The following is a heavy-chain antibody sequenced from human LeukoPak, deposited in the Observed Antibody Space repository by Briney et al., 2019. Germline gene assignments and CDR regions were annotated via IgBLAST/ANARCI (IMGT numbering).Heavy chain of an antibody. CDR2: INPNSGGT. Sequence: GASVKVSCKASGYTFTGYYMHWVRQAPGQGLEWMGWINPNSGGTNYAQKFQGRVTMTRHTSISTAYMELSRLRSDDTAVYYCARSPYGSGSYPQYWGQGTLVTASS. V-gene: IGHV1-2*02. CDR1: GYTFTGYY. CDR3: ARSPYGSGSYPQY. J-gene: IGHJ4*02. D-gene: IGHD3-10*01.